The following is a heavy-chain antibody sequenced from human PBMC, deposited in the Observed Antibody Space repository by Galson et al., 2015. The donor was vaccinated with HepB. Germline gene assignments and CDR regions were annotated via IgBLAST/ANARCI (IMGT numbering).Heavy chain of an antibody. CDR2: ISTYNGNT. Sequence: SVKVSCKASGYTFNTYGIAWVRQAPGQGLEWMGWISTYNGNTDFEQKVQGRVTMTTDTSTSTAYMELKSLRSDDTAVYYCARFRKQLELDYWGQGTLVTVSS. CDR1: GYTFNTYG. D-gene: IGHD6-13*01. V-gene: IGHV1-18*01. CDR3: ARFRKQLELDY. J-gene: IGHJ4*02.